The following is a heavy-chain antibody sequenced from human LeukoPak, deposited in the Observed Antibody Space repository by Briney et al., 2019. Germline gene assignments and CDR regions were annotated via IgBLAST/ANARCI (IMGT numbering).Heavy chain of an antibody. CDR1: GFTFTTYW. CDR2: INSDGSIT. D-gene: IGHD5-18*01. J-gene: IGHJ6*02. Sequence: GGSLRLSCAASGFTFTTYWMHWVRQAPGKGLVWVSHINSDGSITSYADSVKGRFTISRDNAKNTLYLQMNSLRAEDTAVYYCVRDAVDTANAVWGQGTTVTVSS. CDR3: VRDAVDTANAV. V-gene: IGHV3-74*01.